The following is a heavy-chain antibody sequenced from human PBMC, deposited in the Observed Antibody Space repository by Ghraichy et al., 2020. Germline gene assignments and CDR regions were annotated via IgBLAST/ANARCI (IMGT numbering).Heavy chain of an antibody. J-gene: IGHJ4*02. CDR2: INHSGST. CDR1: GGSFSGYY. V-gene: IGHV4-34*01. CDR3: ARGRRGVGWRYPYYFDY. D-gene: IGHD3-10*01. Sequence: GSLRLSCAVYGGSFSGYYWSWIRQPPGKGLEWIGEINHSGSTNYNPSLKSRVTISVDTSKNQFSLKLSSVTAADTAVYYCARGRRGVGWRYPYYFDYWGQGTLVTVSS.